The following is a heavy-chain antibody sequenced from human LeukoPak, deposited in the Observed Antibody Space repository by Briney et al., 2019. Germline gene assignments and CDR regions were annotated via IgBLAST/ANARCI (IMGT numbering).Heavy chain of an antibody. D-gene: IGHD3-10*01. V-gene: IGHV3-23*01. J-gene: IGHJ5*02. Sequence: GGSLRLSCAASGFTFSTYAMSWVRQAPGKGLEWVSTLTGSGSHTYYAESVKGRFTISRVNAKNTLYLQVSSLRAEDTAVYYCAKDPWAAMSGFFDPWGQGTLVTVSS. CDR1: GFTFSTYA. CDR2: LTGSGSHT. CDR3: AKDPWAAMSGFFDP.